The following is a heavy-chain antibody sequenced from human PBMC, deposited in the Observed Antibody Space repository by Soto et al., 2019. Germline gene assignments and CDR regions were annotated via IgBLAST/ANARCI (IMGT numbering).Heavy chain of an antibody. V-gene: IGHV3-23*01. CDR1: GFTFSSYA. J-gene: IGHJ4*02. D-gene: IGHD6-19*01. CDR2: ISGSGGSR. CDR3: SRRSSGWYFDY. Sequence: EVQLLESGGGLVQPGGSLRLSCAASGFTFSSYAMSWVRQAPGKGLEWVSVISGSGGSRYYADSVKGRFTISRDNSKNTLYLQMNSLRAEDTAVYYCSRRSSGWYFDYLGQGTLVTVSS.